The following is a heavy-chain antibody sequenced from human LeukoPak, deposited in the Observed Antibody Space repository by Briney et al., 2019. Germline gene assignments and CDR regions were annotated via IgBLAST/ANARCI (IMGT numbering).Heavy chain of an antibody. J-gene: IGHJ3*02. CDR2: IYPNSGDT. V-gene: IGHV1-2*02. CDR1: GYTFTSYG. CDR3: ARSASDAFDI. Sequence: ASVKVSCKASGYTFTSYGISWVRQAPRQRLEWMGWIYPNSGDTKYAQKFQGRVTVTRDTSISTAFMEVSRLTSDDTAVYYCARSASDAFDIGGQETMVTVSS.